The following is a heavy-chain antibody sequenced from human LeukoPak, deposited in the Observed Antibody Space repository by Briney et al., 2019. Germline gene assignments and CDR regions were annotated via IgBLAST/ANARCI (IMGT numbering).Heavy chain of an antibody. CDR3: ARLRRVWFGELPDY. D-gene: IGHD3-10*01. CDR2: INHSGST. J-gene: IGHJ4*02. Sequence: SETLSLTCTVSGGSISSSSYYWGWIRQPPGKGLEWIGEINHSGSTNYNPSLKSRVTISVDTSKNQFSLKLSSVTAADTAVYYCARLRRVWFGELPDYWGQGTLVTVSS. CDR1: GGSISSSSYY. V-gene: IGHV4-39*07.